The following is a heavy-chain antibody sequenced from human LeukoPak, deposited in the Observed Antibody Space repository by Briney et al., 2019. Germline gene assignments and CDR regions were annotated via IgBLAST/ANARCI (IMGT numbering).Heavy chain of an antibody. CDR1: GFTFDDYA. J-gene: IGHJ4*02. D-gene: IGHD3-22*01. CDR3: AKAHTYYYDSSGYDY. Sequence: QPGGSLRLSCAASGFTFDDYAMHWVRQAPGKGLEWVSLISGDGGSTYYADSVKGRFTISRDNSKNSLYLQTNSLRTEDTALYYCAKAHTYYYDSSGYDYWGQGTLVTVSS. V-gene: IGHV3-43*02. CDR2: ISGDGGST.